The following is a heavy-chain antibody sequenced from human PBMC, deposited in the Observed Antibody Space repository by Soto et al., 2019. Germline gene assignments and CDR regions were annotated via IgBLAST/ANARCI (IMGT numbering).Heavy chain of an antibody. Sequence: QITLKESGPTLVKPTQTLTLTCTFSGFSLSTSGVGVGCIRQPPGKALEWLALIYWDDDKLYSPSLKSRLTITKDISKNQVVLTVTNMDPVDTVTYYCAHRQGMGEMRMWGQGTLVTDSS. CDR1: GFSLSTSGVG. CDR2: IYWDDDK. CDR3: AHRQGMGEMRM. D-gene: IGHD3-16*01. J-gene: IGHJ4*02. V-gene: IGHV2-5*02.